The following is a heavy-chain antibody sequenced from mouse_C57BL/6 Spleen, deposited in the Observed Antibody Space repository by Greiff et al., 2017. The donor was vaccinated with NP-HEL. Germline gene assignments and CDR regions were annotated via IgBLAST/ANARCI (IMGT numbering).Heavy chain of an antibody. CDR2: ISSGGDYI. CDR1: GFTFSSYA. V-gene: IGHV5-9-1*02. D-gene: IGHD1-1*01. Sequence: EVKLMESGEGLVKPGGSLKLSCAASGFTFSSYAMSWVRQTPEKRLEWVAYISSGGDYIYYVDTVKGRFTISRDNARNTLYLQMSSLKSEDTAMYYCTRGGTTVASFDYWGQGTTLTVSS. J-gene: IGHJ2*01. CDR3: TRGGTTVASFDY.